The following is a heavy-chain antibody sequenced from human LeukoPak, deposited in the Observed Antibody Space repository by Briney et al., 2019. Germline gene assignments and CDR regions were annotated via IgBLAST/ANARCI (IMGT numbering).Heavy chain of an antibody. CDR2: ISSSSSYI. Sequence: NTGGSLRLSCAASGFTFSSYSMNWVRQAPGKGLEWVSSISSSSSYIYYADSVKGRFTISRDNAKNSLYLQMNSLRAEDTAVYYCVRREGDSYGYFHYYYYMDVWGKGTTVTVSS. V-gene: IGHV3-21*01. J-gene: IGHJ6*03. CDR1: GFTFSSYS. CDR3: VRREGDSYGYFHYYYYMDV. D-gene: IGHD5-18*01.